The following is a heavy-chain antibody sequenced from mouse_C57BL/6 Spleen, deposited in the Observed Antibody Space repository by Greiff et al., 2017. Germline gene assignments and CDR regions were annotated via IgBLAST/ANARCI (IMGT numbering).Heavy chain of an antibody. CDR2: INPSSGYT. J-gene: IGHJ2*01. CDR1: GYTFTSYT. CDR3: ARGSFDYYGSSYGDY. V-gene: IGHV1-4*01. D-gene: IGHD1-1*01. Sequence: VQLKESGAELARPGASVKMSCKASGYTFTSYTMHWVKQRPGQGLEWIGYINPSSGYTKYNQKFKDKATLTADKSSSTAYMQLSSLTSEDSAVXYCARGSFDYYGSSYGDYWGQGTTLTVSS.